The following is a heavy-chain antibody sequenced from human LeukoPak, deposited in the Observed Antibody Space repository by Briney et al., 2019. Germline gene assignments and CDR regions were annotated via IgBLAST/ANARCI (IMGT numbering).Heavy chain of an antibody. V-gene: IGHV3-21*01. CDR1: GFTFSSYS. CDR3: ARSPIPRGYMDV. J-gene: IGHJ6*03. Sequence: PGGSLRLSCAASGFTFSSYSMNWVRQAPGKGLEWVSSISSSSSYIYYADSMKGRFTISRDNAKNSLYLQMNSLRAEDTAVYYCARSPIPRGYMDVWGKGTTVTVSS. CDR2: ISSSSSYI.